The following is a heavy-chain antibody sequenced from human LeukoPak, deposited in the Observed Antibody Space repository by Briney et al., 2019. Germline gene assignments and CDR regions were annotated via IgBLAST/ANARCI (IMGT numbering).Heavy chain of an antibody. CDR2: INPNSGGT. J-gene: IGHJ5*02. V-gene: IGHV1-2*02. D-gene: IGHD2-2*01. CDR1: GYTFTGYY. CDR3: ARDPSNTSGWKTWFDP. Sequence: ASVKVSCKAPGYTFTGYYMHWVRQAPGQGLEWMGWINPNSGGTNYAQKFQGRVTMTRDTSISTAYMELSRLRSDDTAVYYCARDPSNTSGWKTWFDPWGQGTLVTVSS.